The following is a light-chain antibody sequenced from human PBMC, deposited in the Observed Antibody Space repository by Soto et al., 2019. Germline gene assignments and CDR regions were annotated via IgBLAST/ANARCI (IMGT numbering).Light chain of an antibody. CDR3: CSYAGSSMLV. CDR1: SSDVGPYNL. V-gene: IGLV2-23*02. CDR2: EVV. Sequence: QSALTQPASVSGSPGQSITISCTGSSSDVGPYNLVSWYQHHPGKAPKPMISEVVKRPSGVSNRFSGYKSGNTASLTSSGLQAEDEADYYCCSYAGSSMLVFGGGTKVTVL. J-gene: IGLJ2*01.